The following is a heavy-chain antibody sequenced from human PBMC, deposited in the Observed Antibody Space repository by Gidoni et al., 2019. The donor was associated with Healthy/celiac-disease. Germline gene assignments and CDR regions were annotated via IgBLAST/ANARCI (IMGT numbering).Heavy chain of an antibody. J-gene: IGHJ4*02. Sequence: EVQLLESGGGLVQPGGSLRLSCAASGFTFRSYAISWVRQAPGKGLEWVSAISGSGCSTYYADSVKGRFTISRDNYKNTLYLQMNSLRAEDTAVYYCAKDGIDSSGYYYFDYWGQGTLVTVSS. D-gene: IGHD3-22*01. CDR2: ISGSGCST. V-gene: IGHV3-23*01. CDR3: AKDGIDSSGYYYFDY. CDR1: GFTFRSYA.